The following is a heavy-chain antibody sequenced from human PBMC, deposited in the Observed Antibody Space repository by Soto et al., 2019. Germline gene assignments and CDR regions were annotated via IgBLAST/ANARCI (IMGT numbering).Heavy chain of an antibody. V-gene: IGHV3-23*01. CDR2: ISGSGGST. J-gene: IGHJ4*02. D-gene: IGHD2-15*01. CDR3: AKSLRSGGSADLFYD. CDR1: GFTFSSYA. Sequence: PGGSLRLSCAASGFTFSSYAMSWVRQAPGKGLEWVSAISGSGGSTYYADSVKGRFTISRDNSKNTLYLQMNSLRAEDTAVYYCAKSLRSGGSADLFYDWGQGTLVTVSS.